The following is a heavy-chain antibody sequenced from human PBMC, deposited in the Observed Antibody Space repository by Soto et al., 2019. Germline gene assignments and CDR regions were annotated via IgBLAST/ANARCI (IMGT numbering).Heavy chain of an antibody. CDR3: ARDLATGDLDY. V-gene: IGHV3-33*01. D-gene: IGHD7-27*01. J-gene: IGHJ4*02. CDR2: IWYDGSNK. CDR1: GFTFSSYG. Sequence: QVQLVESGGGVVQPGRSLRLSCAASGFTFSSYGMHWVRQAPGKGLEWVAVIWYDGSNKYYVDSVKGRFTISRDNSKNTLYLQMNSLRAEDTAVYYCARDLATGDLDYWGQGTLVTVSS.